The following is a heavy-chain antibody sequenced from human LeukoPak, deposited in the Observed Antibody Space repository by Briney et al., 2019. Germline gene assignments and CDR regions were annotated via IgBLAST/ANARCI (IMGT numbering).Heavy chain of an antibody. CDR2: ISPSGSAI. CDR3: GRGGYCSGGTCYRFNAFDI. CDR1: GFTLSSYE. Sequence: GGSLRLSCATSGFTLSSYEMNWVRQAPGKGLEWVSYISPSGSAIDTDSVKGRFTISTDNAKNSLFLQMNSLRAEDTAVYYCGRGGYCSGGTCYRFNAFDIWGQGTTVTVSS. V-gene: IGHV3-48*03. D-gene: IGHD2-15*01. J-gene: IGHJ3*02.